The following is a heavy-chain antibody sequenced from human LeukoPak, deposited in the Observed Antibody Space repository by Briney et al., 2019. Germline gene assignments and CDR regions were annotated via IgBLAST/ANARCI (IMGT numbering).Heavy chain of an antibody. CDR1: GGSISSGGYY. V-gene: IGHV4-31*03. Sequence: SETLSLTCTVSGGSISSGGYYWSWIRQHPGKGLEWIGYIYYSGSTYYNPSLKSRVTISVDTSKNQFSLKLSSVTAADTAVYYCAREPQDYSNYGYYYYGMGVWGQGTTVTVSS. J-gene: IGHJ6*02. D-gene: IGHD4-11*01. CDR3: AREPQDYSNYGYYYYGMGV. CDR2: IYYSGST.